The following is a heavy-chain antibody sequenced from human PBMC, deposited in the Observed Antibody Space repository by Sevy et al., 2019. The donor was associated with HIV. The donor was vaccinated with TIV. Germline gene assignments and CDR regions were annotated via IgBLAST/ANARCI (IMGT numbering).Heavy chain of an antibody. J-gene: IGHJ4*02. V-gene: IGHV3-21*01. D-gene: IGHD2-21*02. CDR1: GFTFSSYS. Sequence: GGSLRLSCAASGFTFSSYSMNWVRQAPGKGLEWVSSISSSSYIYYADSVKGRFTISRDNAKNSLYLQMNSLRAEDTAVYYCAYIGAYCGGDCPSLFDYWGQGTLVTVSS. CDR3: AYIGAYCGGDCPSLFDY. CDR2: ISSSSYI.